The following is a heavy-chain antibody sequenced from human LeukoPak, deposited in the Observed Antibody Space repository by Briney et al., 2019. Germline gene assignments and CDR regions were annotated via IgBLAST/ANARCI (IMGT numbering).Heavy chain of an antibody. CDR2: ISYDGSNK. D-gene: IGHD2-2*01. J-gene: IGHJ6*02. Sequence: GGSLRLSCAASGFTFSSYGMHWVRQARGKGLEWGAVISYDGSNKYYADSVKGRFTISRDNSKNTLYLQMTSLRAEDTAVYYCARDQGIVVVPAAILGPYYSGMDVWGQGTTVTVSS. V-gene: IGHV3-30*04. CDR1: GFTFSSYG. CDR3: ARDQGIVVVPAAILGPYYSGMDV.